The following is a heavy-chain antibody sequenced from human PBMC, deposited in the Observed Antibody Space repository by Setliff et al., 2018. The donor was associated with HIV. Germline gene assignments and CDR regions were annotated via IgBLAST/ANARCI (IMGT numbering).Heavy chain of an antibody. Sequence: PSETLSLTCSVSGGSISSSSYHWGWIRQPPGKGLEWIGSIYYSGSTNYNPSLKSRVTISVDKSKNQFSLKLTSVTAADTAVYYCARVAAGTYGKGDWFDPWGQGTQVTVSS. V-gene: IGHV4-39*07. CDR3: ARVAAGTYGKGDWFDP. CDR2: IYYSGST. D-gene: IGHD3-10*01. CDR1: GGSISSSSYH. J-gene: IGHJ5*02.